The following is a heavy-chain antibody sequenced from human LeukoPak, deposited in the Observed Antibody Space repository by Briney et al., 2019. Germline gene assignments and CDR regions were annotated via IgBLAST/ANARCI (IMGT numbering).Heavy chain of an antibody. J-gene: IGHJ5*02. CDR3: ARGKRIAGGSYENWFDP. V-gene: IGHV1-2*02. Sequence: ASVKVSCKASGYTSTGYYMHWVRQAPGQGLEWMGWINPNSGGTNYAQKFQGRVTMTRDTSISTAYMELSRLRSDDTAVYYCARGKRIAGGSYENWFDPWGQGTLVTVSS. CDR1: GYTSTGYY. CDR2: INPNSGGT. D-gene: IGHD1-26*01.